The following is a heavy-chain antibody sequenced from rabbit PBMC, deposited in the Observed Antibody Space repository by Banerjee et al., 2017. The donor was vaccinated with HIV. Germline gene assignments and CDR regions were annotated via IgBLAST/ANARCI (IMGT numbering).Heavy chain of an antibody. D-gene: IGHD5-1*01. V-gene: IGHV1S45*01. CDR1: GFSFSDKYV. Sequence: QEQLVESGGGLVQPEGSLTLTCTASGFSFSDKYVMCWVRQAPGKGLEWIGCINTNSGNTVYASWAKGRFTISKTSSTTVPLQMTSLTAADTATYFCARDVGASYYFNLRGPGTLVTVS. J-gene: IGHJ4*01. CDR2: INTNSGNT. CDR3: ARDVGASYYFNL.